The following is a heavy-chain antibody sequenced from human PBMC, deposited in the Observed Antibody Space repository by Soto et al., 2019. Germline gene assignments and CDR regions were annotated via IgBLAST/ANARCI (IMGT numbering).Heavy chain of an antibody. J-gene: IGHJ3*02. V-gene: IGHV3-7*01. CDR1: GFTFSSYW. D-gene: IGHD3-9*01. CDR3: ARDELRYFDWLLPLGSAFDI. CDR2: IKQDGSEK. Sequence: GGSLRLSCAASGFTFSSYWMSWVRQAPGKGLEWVANIKQDGSEKYYVDSVKGRFTISRDNAKNSLYLQMNSLRAEDTAVYYCARDELRYFDWLLPLGSAFDIWGQGTMVTVSS.